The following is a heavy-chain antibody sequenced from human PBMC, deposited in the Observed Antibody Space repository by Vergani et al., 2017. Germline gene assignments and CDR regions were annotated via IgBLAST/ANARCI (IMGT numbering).Heavy chain of an antibody. D-gene: IGHD3-3*01. CDR1: GGSISSVGYY. Sequence: QVQLQESGPGLVKPSQTLSLTCTVSGGSISSVGYYWSWIRQHPGKGLEWIGHIYYSGSTYYNPSLKSRVTISVDTSKNQFSLKLSSVTAADTAVYYCASNTVDFWSGYQLYLPTRYYYMDVWGKGTTVTVSS. V-gene: IGHV4-31*03. CDR2: IYYSGST. CDR3: ASNTVDFWSGYQLYLPTRYYYMDV. J-gene: IGHJ6*03.